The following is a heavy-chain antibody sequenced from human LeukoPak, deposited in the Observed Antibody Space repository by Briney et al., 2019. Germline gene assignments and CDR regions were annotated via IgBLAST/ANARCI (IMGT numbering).Heavy chain of an antibody. CDR2: LSGSGITT. CDR3: AKGIYSSGWSYFGY. Sequence: GGSLRLSCAAPGFTFSNSAMSWVRQAPGKGLEWVSTLSGSGITTYYADSVKGRFTISRDNSKNTLYLQMNSLRAEDTAVYYCAKGIYSSGWSYFGYWGHGTLVTVSS. CDR1: GFTFSNSA. V-gene: IGHV3-23*01. J-gene: IGHJ4*01. D-gene: IGHD6-19*01.